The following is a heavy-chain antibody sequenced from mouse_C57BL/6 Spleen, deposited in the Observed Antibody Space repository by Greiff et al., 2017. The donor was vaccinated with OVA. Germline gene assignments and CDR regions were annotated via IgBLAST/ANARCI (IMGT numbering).Heavy chain of an antibody. CDR1: GYTFTDYY. CDR3: ARAGGLRPSYTVDY. D-gene: IGHD2-4*01. CDR2: IFPGSGST. Sequence: VMLVESGPELVKPGASVKISCKASGYTFTDYYINWVKQRPGQGLEWIGWIFPGSGSTYYNEKFKGKATLTVDKSSSTAYMLLSSLTSEDSAVYVCARAGGLRPSYTVDYWGQETSVSVSS. V-gene: IGHV1-75*01. J-gene: IGHJ4*01.